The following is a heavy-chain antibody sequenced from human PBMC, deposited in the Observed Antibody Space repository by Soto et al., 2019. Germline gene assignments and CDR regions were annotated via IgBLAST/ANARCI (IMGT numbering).Heavy chain of an antibody. CDR3: GKVRDYSVY. V-gene: IGHV3-30*18. Sequence: PGGSLRLSCAASGFTFSSYGMHWVRQAPGKGLEWVAVISYDGSNKYYADSVKGRFTISRDNSKNTLYLQMNSPRAEDTAAYYCGKVRDYSVYWGQGTLVTVSS. CDR2: ISYDGSNK. CDR1: GFTFSSYG. J-gene: IGHJ4*02.